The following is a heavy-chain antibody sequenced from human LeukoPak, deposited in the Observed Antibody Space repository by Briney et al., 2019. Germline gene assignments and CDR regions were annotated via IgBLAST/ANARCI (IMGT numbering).Heavy chain of an antibody. CDR2: ISSSSSTI. Sequence: GGSLRLSCAASGFTFSSYSMNWVRQAPGKGLEWVSYISSSSSTIHYADSVKGRFTISRDNAKNSLYLQMNSLRVEDTAVYYCAQDVRGGCSDGNCHYWGQGTLVTVSS. V-gene: IGHV3-48*04. D-gene: IGHD2-15*01. J-gene: IGHJ1*01. CDR1: GFTFSSYS. CDR3: AQDVRGGCSDGNCHY.